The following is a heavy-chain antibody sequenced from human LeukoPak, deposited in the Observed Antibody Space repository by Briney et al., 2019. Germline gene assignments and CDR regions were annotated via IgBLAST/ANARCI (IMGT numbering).Heavy chain of an antibody. J-gene: IGHJ4*02. Sequence: SETLSLTCTVSGGSISSSSYYWGWIRQPPGKGLEWIGYIYHSGSTYYNPSLKSRVTISVDRSKNQFSLKLSSVTAADTAVYYCARARGYYDSSGYFNSFDYWGQGTLVTVSS. CDR3: ARARGYYDSSGYFNSFDY. CDR1: GGSISSSSYY. V-gene: IGHV4-39*07. D-gene: IGHD3-22*01. CDR2: IYHSGST.